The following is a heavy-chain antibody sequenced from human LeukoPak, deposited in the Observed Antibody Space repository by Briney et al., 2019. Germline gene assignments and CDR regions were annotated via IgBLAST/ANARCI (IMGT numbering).Heavy chain of an antibody. CDR1: GGSFSGYY. CDR2: INHSGST. J-gene: IGHJ6*03. V-gene: IGHV4-34*01. CDR3: ARAVAGTSYYYYMDV. D-gene: IGHD6-19*01. Sequence: SETLSLTCAVYGGSFSGYYWSWIRQPPGKGLEWIGEINHSGSTNYNPSLKSRVTISVDTSKNQFSLKLSSVTAADTAVYYCARAVAGTSYYYYMDVWGKGTTVTVSS.